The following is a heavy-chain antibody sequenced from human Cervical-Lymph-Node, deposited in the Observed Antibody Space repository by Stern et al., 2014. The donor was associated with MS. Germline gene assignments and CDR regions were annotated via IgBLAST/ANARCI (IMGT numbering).Heavy chain of an antibody. CDR3: ARDLNSGELSFMLYYFDS. V-gene: IGHV3-30-3*01. D-gene: IGHD3-16*02. Sequence: VQLVESGGGVVQPGGSVRLSCAASGFIFGGYAMSWVRQAPGKGLEWVALLSYDGVNKYYADSVKGRFTISRDTSKSTLYLQMTGLRPEGTAIYYCARDLNSGELSFMLYYFDSWGQGTLVTVSS. J-gene: IGHJ4*02. CDR2: LSYDGVNK. CDR1: GFIFGGYA.